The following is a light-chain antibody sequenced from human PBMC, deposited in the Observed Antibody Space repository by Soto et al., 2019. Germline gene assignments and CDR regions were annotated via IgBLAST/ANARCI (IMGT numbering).Light chain of an antibody. CDR1: QGLSSN. Sequence: DIQLTQSPSFLSASVGDRVTITCRASQGLSSNLAWYQQKPGKAPKLLIYAASTSQSGVPSRFSGSGFGTEFTLTITSLQPEDFATYCCQQVNGYPHTFGQGTKLEIK. CDR2: AAS. J-gene: IGKJ2*01. CDR3: QQVNGYPHT. V-gene: IGKV1-9*01.